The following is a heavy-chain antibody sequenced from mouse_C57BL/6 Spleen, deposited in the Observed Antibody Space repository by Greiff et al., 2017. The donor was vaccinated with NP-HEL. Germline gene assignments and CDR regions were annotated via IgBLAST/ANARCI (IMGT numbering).Heavy chain of an antibody. CDR3: VRRESSGYAMDY. Sequence: EVQGVESGGGLVQPKGSLKLSCAASGFSFNTYAMNWVRQAPGKGLEWVARIRSKSNNYATYYADSVKDRFTISRDDSESMLYLQMNNLKTEDTAMYYCVRRESSGYAMDYWGQGTSVTVSS. V-gene: IGHV10-1*01. D-gene: IGHD3-2*02. J-gene: IGHJ4*01. CDR2: IRSKSNNYAT. CDR1: GFSFNTYA.